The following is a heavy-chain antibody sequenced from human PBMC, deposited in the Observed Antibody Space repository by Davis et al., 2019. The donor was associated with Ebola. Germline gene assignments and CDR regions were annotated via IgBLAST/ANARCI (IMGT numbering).Heavy chain of an antibody. CDR3: ARVVVPAAMPANGMDV. D-gene: IGHD2-2*01. V-gene: IGHV3-30*02. Sequence: GESLKISCAASGFTFSSYGMHWVRQAPGKGLEWVAIIWHDGSNKYYADSVKGRFTISRDNSKNTLYLQMNSLRAEDTAVYYCARVVVPAAMPANGMDVWGKGTTVTVSS. CDR2: IWHDGSNK. CDR1: GFTFSSYG. J-gene: IGHJ6*04.